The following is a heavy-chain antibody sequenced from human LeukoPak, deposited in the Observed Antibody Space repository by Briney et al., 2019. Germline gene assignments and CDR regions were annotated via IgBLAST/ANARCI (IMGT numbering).Heavy chain of an antibody. V-gene: IGHV3-23*01. Sequence: QSGGSLRLSCAASGFTFRSYAMSWVRQAPGKGLEWVSSVTGDGETTFYADPVKGRFSVSRDNSRNTLFLTMNSLRVEDTALYYCAKDYLGQLVMFDVWGQGTMVTVSS. J-gene: IGHJ3*01. D-gene: IGHD6-13*01. CDR3: AKDYLGQLVMFDV. CDR1: GFTFRSYA. CDR2: VTGDGETT.